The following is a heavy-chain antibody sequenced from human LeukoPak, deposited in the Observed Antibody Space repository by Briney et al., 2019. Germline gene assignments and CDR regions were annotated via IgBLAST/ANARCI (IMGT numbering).Heavy chain of an antibody. Sequence: GGSLRLSCAASGFTFSSYAMSWVRQAPGKGLEWVSAISGSGGSTYYADSVKGRFTISRDNAKNSLYLQMNSLRAEDTAVYYCARGTPSVPAAMVPLNYWGQGTLVTVSS. D-gene: IGHD2-2*01. J-gene: IGHJ4*02. CDR2: ISGSGGST. CDR3: ARGTPSVPAAMVPLNY. CDR1: GFTFSSYA. V-gene: IGHV3-23*01.